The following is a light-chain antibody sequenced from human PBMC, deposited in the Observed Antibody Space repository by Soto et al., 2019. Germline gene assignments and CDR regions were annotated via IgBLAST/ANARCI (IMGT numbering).Light chain of an antibody. CDR1: SSNIGAGYD. J-gene: IGLJ3*02. CDR2: GNS. Sequence: QSVLTQPPSVSGAPGQRVTISCTESSSNIGAGYDVHWYQQLPGTAPKLLIYGNSNRPSGVPDRFSGSKSGTSASLALTGLQAEDEADYYCQSYDSSLSAWVFGGGTKLTVL. CDR3: QSYDSSLSAWV. V-gene: IGLV1-40*01.